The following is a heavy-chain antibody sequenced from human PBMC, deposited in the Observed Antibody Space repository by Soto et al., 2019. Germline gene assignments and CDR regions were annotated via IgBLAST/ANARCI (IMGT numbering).Heavy chain of an antibody. D-gene: IGHD3-3*01. Sequence: GESLKISCKGSGYSFTSYWIGWVRQMPGKGLEWMGIIYPGDSDTRYSPSFQGQVTISADKSISTAYLQWSSLKASDTAMYYCARQTRESITIFGVVIEGPYYYYGMDVWGQGTTVTV. CDR1: GYSFTSYW. CDR3: ARQTRESITIFGVVIEGPYYYYGMDV. J-gene: IGHJ6*02. CDR2: IYPGDSDT. V-gene: IGHV5-51*01.